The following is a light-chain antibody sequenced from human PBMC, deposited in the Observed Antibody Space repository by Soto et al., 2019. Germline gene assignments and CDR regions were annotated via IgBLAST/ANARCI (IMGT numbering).Light chain of an antibody. CDR3: MQDLLTPLT. J-gene: IGKJ4*01. CDR1: QSLLDSDDGNTY. CDR2: TLS. Sequence: DILMTQSPLSLPVTPGEPASISCRSSQSLLDSDDGNTYLDWYLQRPGQSPQLLIYTLSYLASGVPDRFSGSGSGTDFTLKISRVEAEDVGVYYCMQDLLTPLTFGGGTKVDIK. V-gene: IGKV2-40*01.